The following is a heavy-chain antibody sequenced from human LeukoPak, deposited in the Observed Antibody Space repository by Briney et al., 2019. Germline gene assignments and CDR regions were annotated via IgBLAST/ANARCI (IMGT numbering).Heavy chain of an antibody. CDR3: AVAGTAHYYYYYYYGMDV. J-gene: IGHJ6*02. V-gene: IGHV1-18*01. Sequence: ASVKVSCKASGYTFTSYVISWVRQAPGQGLEWMGWISAYNGNTNYAQKLQGRVTMTTDTSTSTAYMELRSLTSDDTAVYYCAVAGTAHYYYYYYYGMDVWGQGTTVTVSS. CDR1: GYTFTSYV. CDR2: ISAYNGNT. D-gene: IGHD6-19*01.